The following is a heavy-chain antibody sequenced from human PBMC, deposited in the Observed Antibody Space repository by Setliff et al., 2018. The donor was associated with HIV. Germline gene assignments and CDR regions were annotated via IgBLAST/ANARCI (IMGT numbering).Heavy chain of an antibody. CDR3: AREPHELRYFDWLLYPAYYYYGMDV. J-gene: IGHJ6*02. V-gene: IGHV3-48*04. D-gene: IGHD3-9*01. CDR1: GFSFRTYW. CDR2: ISRSGSTI. Sequence: GGSLRLSCAASGFSFRTYWMSWVRQAPGKGLEWVSYISRSGSTIHYADSVKGRFTISRDNAKNSLYLQMNSLRAEDTAVYYCAREPHELRYFDWLLYPAYYYYGMDVWGQGTTVTVSS.